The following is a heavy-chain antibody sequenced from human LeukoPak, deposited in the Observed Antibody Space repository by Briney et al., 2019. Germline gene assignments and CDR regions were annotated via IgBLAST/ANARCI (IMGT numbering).Heavy chain of an antibody. J-gene: IGHJ1*01. V-gene: IGHV4-34*01. Sequence: SDTLSLTCAVYGGSFSGYYWNWIRQHPGKGLEWPGYLYHSGRTYYNPSLKSRVTISVDRSKNQFSLKLRSVTAADTAVYYCASAYDSSGYYYFQHWGQGTLVTVSS. CDR3: ASAYDSSGYYYFQH. CDR1: GGSFSGYY. D-gene: IGHD3-22*01. CDR2: LYHSGRT.